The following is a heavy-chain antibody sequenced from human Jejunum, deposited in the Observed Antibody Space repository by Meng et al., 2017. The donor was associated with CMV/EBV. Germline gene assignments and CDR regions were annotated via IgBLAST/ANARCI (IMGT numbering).Heavy chain of an antibody. J-gene: IGHJ4*01. CDR1: GYTFTDYY. CDR2: ISPNTGAT. Sequence: LRVQPGAEGGKPGAAVEVSCRASGYTFTDYYRHWVRQAPEPGLEWMGWISPNTGATNFAQNFQGRVTMTRDTSVSATYMELSSAKSDDTAVYFCARDPGGSSPVFDYWGQGTLVTVSS. CDR3: ARDPGGSSPVFDY. D-gene: IGHD2-8*02. V-gene: IGHV1-2*02.